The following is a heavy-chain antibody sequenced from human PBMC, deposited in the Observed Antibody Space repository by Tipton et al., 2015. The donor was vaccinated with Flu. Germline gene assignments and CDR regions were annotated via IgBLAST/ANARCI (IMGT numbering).Heavy chain of an antibody. J-gene: IGHJ5*02. Sequence: TLSLTCTVSGGSISSYYWSWIRQPPGKGLEWIGYIYYSGSTNYNPSLKSRVTISVDTSKNQFSLKLNSVTAADTAVYYCARLPQSSSSLTWFDPWGQGTLVTVSS. CDR1: GGSISSYY. D-gene: IGHD6-13*01. CDR2: IYYSGST. V-gene: IGHV4-59*08. CDR3: ARLPQSSSSLTWFDP.